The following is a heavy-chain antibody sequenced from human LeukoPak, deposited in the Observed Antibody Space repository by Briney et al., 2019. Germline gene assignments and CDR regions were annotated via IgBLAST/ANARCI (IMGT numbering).Heavy chain of an antibody. V-gene: IGHV4-34*01. D-gene: IGHD1-26*01. CDR2: INHSGST. CDR1: GGSFSGYY. J-gene: IGHJ1*01. CDR3: ARGPYSYSGSWHFQH. Sequence: SETLSLICAVYGGSFSGYYWSWIRQPPGKELEWIGEINHSGSTNYNPSLKSRVTISVDTSKNQFSLKLSSVTAADTAVYYCARGPYSYSGSWHFQHWGQGTLVTVSS.